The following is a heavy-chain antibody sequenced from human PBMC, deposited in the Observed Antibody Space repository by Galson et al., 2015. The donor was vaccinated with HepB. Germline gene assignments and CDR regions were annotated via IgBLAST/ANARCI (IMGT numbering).Heavy chain of an antibody. D-gene: IGHD2-2*01. V-gene: IGHV3-48*02. Sequence: SLRLSCAASGFTFSSYSMNWVRQAPGKGLEWVSYISSSSSTIYYADSVKGRFTISRDNAKNSLYLQMNSLRDEDTAVYYCARLVPAAPYYYYGMDVWGQGTTVTVSS. CDR1: GFTFSSYS. CDR2: ISSSSSTI. CDR3: ARLVPAAPYYYYGMDV. J-gene: IGHJ6*02.